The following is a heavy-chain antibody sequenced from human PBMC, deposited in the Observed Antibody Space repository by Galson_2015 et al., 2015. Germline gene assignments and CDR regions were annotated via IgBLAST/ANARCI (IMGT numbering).Heavy chain of an antibody. D-gene: IGHD2-21*02. V-gene: IGHV3-23*01. Sequence: SLRLSCAASGFTFSSYAMSWVRQAPGKGLEWVSAISGSGGSTYYADSVKGRFIISRDNSKNTLYLQMNSLRAEDTAVYYCARQRDIVVVTAAFDIWGQGTMVTVSS. CDR1: GFTFSSYA. CDR2: ISGSGGST. CDR3: ARQRDIVVVTAAFDI. J-gene: IGHJ3*02.